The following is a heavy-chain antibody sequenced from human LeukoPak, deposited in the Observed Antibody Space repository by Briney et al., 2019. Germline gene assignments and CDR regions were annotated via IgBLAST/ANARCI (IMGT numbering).Heavy chain of an antibody. CDR3: AREYYYDTPGWFDP. D-gene: IGHD3-22*01. J-gene: IGHJ5*02. CDR1: GGSFSGYY. CDR2: INHSGST. V-gene: IGHV4-34*01. Sequence: SSETLSLTCAVYGGSFSGYYWSWIRQPPGKGLEWIGEINHSGSTNYNPSLKSRVTISVDTSKNQFSLKLSSVTAADTAVYYCAREYYYDTPGWFDPWGQGTLVTVSS.